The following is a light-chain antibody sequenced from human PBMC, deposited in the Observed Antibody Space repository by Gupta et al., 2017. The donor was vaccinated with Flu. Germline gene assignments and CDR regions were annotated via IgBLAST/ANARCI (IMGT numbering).Light chain of an antibody. V-gene: IGKV1-39*01. Sequence: DIQMTQSPSSLSASVGDRVTITCRASQSIRSSLNWYQQKSGKAPKVLIYTASSLQSGVPSRFSGSGSETDFTLTISSLQPEDLAIYYCQQSYSTPWMFGQGTKVEIK. CDR3: QQSYSTPWM. CDR2: TAS. J-gene: IGKJ1*01. CDR1: QSIRSS.